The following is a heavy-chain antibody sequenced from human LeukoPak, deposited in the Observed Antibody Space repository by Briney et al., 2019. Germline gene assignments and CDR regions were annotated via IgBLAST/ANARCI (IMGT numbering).Heavy chain of an antibody. V-gene: IGHV4-59*01. CDR1: GGSISSYY. CDR3: ARYGSHWYFDL. D-gene: IGHD3-10*01. CDR2: IYYSGSS. Sequence: PSETLSLTRTVSGGSISSYYWSWIRQPPGKGLEWIGYIYYSGSSNYNPSLKSRVTISGDTSKNQFSLKLSSVTAADTAVYYCARYGSHWYFDLWGRGTLVTVSS. J-gene: IGHJ2*01.